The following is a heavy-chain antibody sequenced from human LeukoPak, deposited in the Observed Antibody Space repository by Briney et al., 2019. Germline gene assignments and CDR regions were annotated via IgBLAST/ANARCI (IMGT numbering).Heavy chain of an antibody. CDR2: ISWNSGSI. D-gene: IGHD6-19*01. CDR1: GFTFDDYA. J-gene: IGHJ4*02. Sequence: GGSLRLSCAASGFTFDDYAMHWVRQAPGKGLEWVSGISWNSGSIVYADSVKGRFTISRDNAKNSLYLQMSSLRAEDMALYYCAKDYSSGRRPPFFDYWGQGTLVTVSS. V-gene: IGHV3-9*03. CDR3: AKDYSSGRRPPFFDY.